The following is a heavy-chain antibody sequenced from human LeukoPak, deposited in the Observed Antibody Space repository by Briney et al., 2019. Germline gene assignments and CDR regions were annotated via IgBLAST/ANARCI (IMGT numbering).Heavy chain of an antibody. CDR2: INWNGGST. CDR1: GFTFDDYG. V-gene: IGHV3-20*01. CDR3: ARVGYDSSGYHYSP. D-gene: IGHD3-22*01. Sequence: GGSLRLSCAASGFTFDDYGMSWVRQAPGKGLEWASGINWNGGSTGYADSVKGRFTISRDNAKNSLYLQMNSLRAEDTALYHCARVGYDSSGYHYSPWGQGTLVTVSS. J-gene: IGHJ5*02.